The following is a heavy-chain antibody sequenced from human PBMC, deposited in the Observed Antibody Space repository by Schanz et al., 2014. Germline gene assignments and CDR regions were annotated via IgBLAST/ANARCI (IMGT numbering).Heavy chain of an antibody. V-gene: IGHV3-9*01. Sequence: EVQLVESGGGLVQPGRSLRLSCAASGFTFDDYAMHWVRQAPGKGLEWVSGISWNSGNIAYADSVKGRFTISRDNSKNTLYLQMNSLRAEDTAVYYCAVLGGFGELPLDYRGQGTLVTVSS. D-gene: IGHD3-10*01. J-gene: IGHJ4*02. CDR1: GFTFDDYA. CDR2: ISWNSGNI. CDR3: AVLGGFGELPLDY.